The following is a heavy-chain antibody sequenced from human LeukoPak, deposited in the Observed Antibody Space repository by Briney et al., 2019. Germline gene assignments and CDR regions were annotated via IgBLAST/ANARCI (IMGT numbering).Heavy chain of an antibody. CDR1: GFTFGSYG. CDR2: ILFDGSNK. V-gene: IGHV3-30*02. D-gene: IGHD2-21*02. Sequence: GGSLRLSCAASGFTFGSYGMHWVRQAPGKGLDWVTFILFDGSNKYYAGSVKGRFTFSRDSSKNTLYLQMTALRADETACYYCTKGVKQIVAVTAQPYRDYSGQGTLVTVSP. J-gene: IGHJ4*02. CDR3: TKGVKQIVAVTAQPYRDY.